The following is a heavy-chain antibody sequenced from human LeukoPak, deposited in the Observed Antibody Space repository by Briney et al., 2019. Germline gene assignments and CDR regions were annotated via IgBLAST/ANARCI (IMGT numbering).Heavy chain of an antibody. V-gene: IGHV4-61*02. CDR3: ARDPLPLGAHLGGFDS. CDR2: IYISGST. D-gene: IGHD1-26*01. Sequence: SQTLSLTCTVSGGSVSDGSYYWSWIRQSAEKGLEWIGRIYISGSTYYNPSLKTRVTILVDASKNQFSLKMTSVTAADTAVYFCARDPLPLGAHLGGFDSWGQGILVTVSS. CDR1: GGSVSDGSYY. J-gene: IGHJ4*02.